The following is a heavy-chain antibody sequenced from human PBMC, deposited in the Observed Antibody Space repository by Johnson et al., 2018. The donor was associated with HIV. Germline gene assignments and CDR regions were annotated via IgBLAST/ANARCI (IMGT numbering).Heavy chain of an antibody. J-gene: IGHJ3*02. Sequence: VQLVESGGGLVQPGGSLRLSCAASGFTFSSYWMHWVRQAPGKGLVWVSRINSDGSSTSYADSVKGRITISRDNAKNTLYLQMNSLRAEDTAVYYCARGFHRGGAFDIWGQGTMVTVSS. D-gene: IGHD1-14*01. V-gene: IGHV3-74*02. CDR3: ARGFHRGGAFDI. CDR1: GFTFSSYW. CDR2: INSDGSST.